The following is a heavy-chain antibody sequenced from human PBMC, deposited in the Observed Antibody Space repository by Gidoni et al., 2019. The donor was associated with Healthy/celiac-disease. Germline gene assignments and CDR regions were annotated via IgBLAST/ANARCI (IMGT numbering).Heavy chain of an antibody. Sequence: VQLVESGGGLIQPGGSLGLSCSASGYTVSSTYMSWVRQAPGKGVEWVSVIYSGGSTYYADSVKGRFTISRDNSKNTLYLQMNSLRAEDTAVYYCARGYCSSTSCPFDYWGQGTLVTVSS. CDR3: ARGYCSSTSCPFDY. D-gene: IGHD2-2*01. V-gene: IGHV3-53*01. CDR1: GYTVSSTY. CDR2: IYSGGST. J-gene: IGHJ4*02.